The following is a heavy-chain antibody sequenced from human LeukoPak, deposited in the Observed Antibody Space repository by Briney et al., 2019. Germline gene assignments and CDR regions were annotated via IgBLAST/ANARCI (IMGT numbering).Heavy chain of an antibody. CDR3: ARDLTTIFGVVTTPDY. CDR2: IYSGGST. Sequence: GGSLRLSCAASGFTVSSNYMSWVRQAPGKGLEWVSVIYSGGSTYYADSVEGRFTISRDNSKNTLYLQMNSLRAEDTAVYYCARDLTTIFGVVTTPDYWGQGTLVTVSS. V-gene: IGHV3-53*05. CDR1: GFTVSSNY. D-gene: IGHD3-3*01. J-gene: IGHJ4*02.